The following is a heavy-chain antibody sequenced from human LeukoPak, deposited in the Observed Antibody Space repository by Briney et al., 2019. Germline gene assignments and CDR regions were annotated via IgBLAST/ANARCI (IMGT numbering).Heavy chain of an antibody. J-gene: IGHJ6*02. CDR1: GFTFSNYN. CDR3: ARTAAPGSFYYYGMDV. V-gene: IGHV3-66*01. D-gene: IGHD6-13*01. CDR2: IYSGGST. Sequence: PGGSLRLSCAASGFTFSNYNMNWVRQAPGKGLEWVSLIYSGGSTYYADSVKGRFTISRDNSKNTLYLQMNSLRAEDTAVYYCARTAAPGSFYYYGMDVWGQGTTVTVSS.